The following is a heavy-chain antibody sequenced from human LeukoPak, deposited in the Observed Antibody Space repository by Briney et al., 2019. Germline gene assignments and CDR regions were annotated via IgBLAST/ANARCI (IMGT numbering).Heavy chain of an antibody. V-gene: IGHV3-74*01. CDR1: GFTFSSYW. D-gene: IGHD5-18*01. CDR3: ARGKGYSYDYY. Sequence: AGGSLRLSCAASGFTFSSYWMHWVRQAPGKGLVWVSRINSDGSSTSYADSVKGRFTISRDNAKNTLYLQMNSLRAEDTAVYYCARGKGYSYDYYWGQGTLVTVSS. CDR2: INSDGSST. J-gene: IGHJ4*02.